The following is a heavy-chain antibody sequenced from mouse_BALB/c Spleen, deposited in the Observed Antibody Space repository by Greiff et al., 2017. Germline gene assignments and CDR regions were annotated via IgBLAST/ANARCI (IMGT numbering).Heavy chain of an antibody. CDR3: ARELGWFAY. Sequence: EVQLQQSGPGLVKPSRSLSLTCSVTGYSITSGYYWNWIRQFPGNKLEWMGYISYDGSNNYNPSLKNRISITRDTSKNQFFLKLNSVTTEDTATYYCARELGWFAYWGQGTLVTVSA. D-gene: IGHD4-1*01. V-gene: IGHV3-6*02. J-gene: IGHJ3*01. CDR1: GYSITSGYY. CDR2: ISYDGSN.